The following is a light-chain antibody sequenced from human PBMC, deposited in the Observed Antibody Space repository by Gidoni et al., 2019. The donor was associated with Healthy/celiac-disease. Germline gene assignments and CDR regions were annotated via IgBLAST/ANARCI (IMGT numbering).Light chain of an antibody. CDR1: QDISNY. V-gene: IGKV1-33*01. CDR3: QQYDNLPIT. CDR2: DES. J-gene: IGKJ5*01. Sequence: DIQMTQSPSSLSASVGYRVTITCQASQDISNYLNWYQQKPGKAPKLLIYDESNLETGVPSRFSGSESGTDFTFTISSLQTEDIETYYCQQYDNLPITFGQGTRLEIK.